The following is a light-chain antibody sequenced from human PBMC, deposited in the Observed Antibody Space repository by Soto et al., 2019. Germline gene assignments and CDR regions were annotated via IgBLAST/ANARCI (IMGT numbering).Light chain of an antibody. J-gene: IGLJ2*01. CDR2: GND. CDR1: SSNIGSNT. CDR3: AAWDDSLNGVV. Sequence: QSVLTQSPSASGTPGQRVTISCSGSSSNIGSNTVNWYQQFPGTAPKLLIYGNDQRPSGVPDRFSGSKSGTSASLAVSGLQSDDEAHYYCAAWDDSLNGVVFGGGTQLSVL. V-gene: IGLV1-44*01.